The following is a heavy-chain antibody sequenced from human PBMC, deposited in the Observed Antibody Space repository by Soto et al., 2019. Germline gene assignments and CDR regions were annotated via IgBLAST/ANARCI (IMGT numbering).Heavy chain of an antibody. Sequence: QITLNESGPTQVKPRQTLTLTCTFSGFSLTTSGVGVGWIRQSPGKAPEWLALIYWDDDKRYSPSLKSRLTITKDTSKNXXXLTMADLDPADTATYYCAHRVLRTVFGLVTTTAIYFDFWGQGTPDAVSS. CDR2: IYWDDDK. J-gene: IGHJ4*02. CDR1: GFSLTTSGVG. CDR3: AHRVLRTVFGLVTTTAIYFDF. V-gene: IGHV2-5*02. D-gene: IGHD3-3*01.